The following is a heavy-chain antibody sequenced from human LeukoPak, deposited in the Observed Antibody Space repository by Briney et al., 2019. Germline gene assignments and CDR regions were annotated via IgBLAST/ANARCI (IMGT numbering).Heavy chain of an antibody. Sequence: PGGSLRLSCAASGFTFSSYGMNWVRQAPGKGPEWVSSISSISTYTHYADSVKGRFTISRDNSKNTLYLQMNSLRAEDTAVYYCARDHLFGVQIAAAAPYYYYGMDVWGQGTTVTVSS. CDR3: ARDHLFGVQIAAAAPYYYYGMDV. V-gene: IGHV3-21*01. CDR1: GFTFSSYG. CDR2: ISSISTYT. D-gene: IGHD6-13*01. J-gene: IGHJ6*02.